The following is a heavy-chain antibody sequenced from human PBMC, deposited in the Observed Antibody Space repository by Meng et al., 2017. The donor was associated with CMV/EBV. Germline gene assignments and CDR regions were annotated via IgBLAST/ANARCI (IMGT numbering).Heavy chain of an antibody. V-gene: IGHV1-69*05. Sequence: SVKVSCKASGGTFSSYAISWVRQAPGQGLEWMGGIIPIFGTANYAQKFQGRVTITTDESTSTAYMELRSLRSDDTAVYYCARGLGDSGWFDPWGQGTLVTVSS. D-gene: IGHD1-26*01. CDR1: GGTFSSYA. CDR2: IIPIFGTA. J-gene: IGHJ5*02. CDR3: ARGLGDSGWFDP.